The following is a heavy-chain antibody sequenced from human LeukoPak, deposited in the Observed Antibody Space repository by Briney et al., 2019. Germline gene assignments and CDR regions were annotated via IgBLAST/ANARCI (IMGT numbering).Heavy chain of an antibody. CDR2: IIPIFGTA. CDR3: ARGDGYNYFLPDY. CDR1: GGTFSSYA. Sequence: SVKVSCKASGGTFSSYAISWVRQAPGQGLEWMGRIIPIFGTANYAQKFQGRVTITTDESTSTAYMELSSPRSEDTAVYYCARGDGYNYFLPDYWGQGTLVTASS. V-gene: IGHV1-69*05. J-gene: IGHJ4*02. D-gene: IGHD5-24*01.